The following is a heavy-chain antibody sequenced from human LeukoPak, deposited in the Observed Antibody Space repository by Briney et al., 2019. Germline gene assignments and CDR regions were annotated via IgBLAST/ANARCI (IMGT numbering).Heavy chain of an antibody. Sequence: SETLSLTCTVSGGSISGSIYYWGWVRQPPGKGLEWIANIYYSWSTYYNPSLRSRVTISVDTSRNQFSLKLSSVTAADTAVYYCARREATSRWSTFDYWGQGTLVTVSS. V-gene: IGHV4-39*01. CDR3: ARREATSRWSTFDY. CDR2: IYYSWST. J-gene: IGHJ4*02. D-gene: IGHD2-2*01. CDR1: GGSISGSIYY.